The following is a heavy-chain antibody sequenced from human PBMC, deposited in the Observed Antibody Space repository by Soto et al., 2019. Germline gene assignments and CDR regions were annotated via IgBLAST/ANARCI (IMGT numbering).Heavy chain of an antibody. CDR2: IIPIFGTA. V-gene: IGHV1-69*13. CDR1: GGTFSSYA. Sequence: SVKVSCKAFGGTFSSYAISWVRQAPGQGLEWMGGIIPIFGTANYAQKFQGRVTITADESTSTAYMELSSLRSEDTAVYYCARLGRDGYNLWVGAFDIWGQGTMVTVSS. D-gene: IGHD5-12*01. J-gene: IGHJ3*02. CDR3: ARLGRDGYNLWVGAFDI.